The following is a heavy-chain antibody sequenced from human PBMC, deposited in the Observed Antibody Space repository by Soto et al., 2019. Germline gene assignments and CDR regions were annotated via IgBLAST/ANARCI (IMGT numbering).Heavy chain of an antibody. CDR2: IYYSGST. CDR1: GGSISSSSYY. Sequence: QLQLQESGPGLVKPSETLSLTCTVSGGSISSSSYYWGWIRQPPGKGLEWIGSIYYSGSTYYNPSLKTRVTISVDTSKNQFSLKLSSVTAADTAVYYCAGGYDFWSGYYKDYWGQGTLVTVSS. CDR3: AGGYDFWSGYYKDY. D-gene: IGHD3-3*01. V-gene: IGHV4-39*01. J-gene: IGHJ4*02.